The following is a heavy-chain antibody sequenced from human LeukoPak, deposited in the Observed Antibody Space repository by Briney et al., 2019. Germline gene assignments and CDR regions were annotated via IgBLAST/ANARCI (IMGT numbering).Heavy chain of an antibody. CDR3: ARVGGPAGYFDY. Sequence: SETLSLTCTVSGYSISSGYYWGWIRQPPGKGLEWIGGIYHSGSTYYNPSLKSRVTISVDTSKNQFSLKLSSVTAADTAVYYCARVGGPAGYFDYWGQGTLVTVSS. V-gene: IGHV4-38-2*02. CDR2: IYHSGST. J-gene: IGHJ4*02. CDR1: GYSISSGYY. D-gene: IGHD2-2*01.